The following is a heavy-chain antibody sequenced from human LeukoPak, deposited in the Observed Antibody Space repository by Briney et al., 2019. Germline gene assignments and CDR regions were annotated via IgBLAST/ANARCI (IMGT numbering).Heavy chain of an antibody. V-gene: IGHV3-7*01. Sequence: PGGSLRLSCAASGFNFGIYSLNWVRQAPGKGLEWVANIKQDGSEKYYVDSVKGRFTISRDNAKNSLYLQMNSLRAEDTAVYYCARDYFYCSGGSCYSRYYYYYYGMDVWGQGTTVTVSS. CDR3: ARDYFYCSGGSCYSRYYYYYYGMDV. CDR1: GFNFGIYS. J-gene: IGHJ6*02. D-gene: IGHD2-15*01. CDR2: IKQDGSEK.